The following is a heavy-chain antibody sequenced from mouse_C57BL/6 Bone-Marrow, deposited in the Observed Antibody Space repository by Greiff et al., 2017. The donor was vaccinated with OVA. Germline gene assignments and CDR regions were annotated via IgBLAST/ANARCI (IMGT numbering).Heavy chain of an antibody. CDR1: GFTFSSYA. Sequence: EVKLVESGAGLVKPGGSLKLSCAASGFTFSSYAMSWVRQTPEKRLEWVAYISSGGDYIYYADTVKGRFTISRDNARNTLYLQMSSLKSEDTAMYYCTRDNWYFDVWGTGTTVTVSS. CDR3: TRDNWYFDV. J-gene: IGHJ1*03. V-gene: IGHV5-9-1*02. CDR2: ISSGGDYI.